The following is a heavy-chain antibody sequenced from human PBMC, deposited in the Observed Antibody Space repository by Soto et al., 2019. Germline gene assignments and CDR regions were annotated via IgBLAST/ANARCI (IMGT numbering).Heavy chain of an antibody. CDR3: ASDAQQEYGFDP. Sequence: GGSLRLSCAASGFTFSSYGMHWVRQAPGKGLEWVAVIWYDGSNKYYADSVKGRFTISRDNSKNTLYLQMNSLRAEDTAVYYCASDAQQEYGFDPWGQGTLVTVSS. CDR2: IWYDGSNK. V-gene: IGHV3-33*01. CDR1: GFTFSSYG. D-gene: IGHD6-13*01. J-gene: IGHJ5*02.